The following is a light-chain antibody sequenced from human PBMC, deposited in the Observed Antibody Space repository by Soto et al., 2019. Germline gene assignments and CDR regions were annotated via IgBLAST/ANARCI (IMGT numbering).Light chain of an antibody. CDR3: SSYISSSNNVL. Sequence: QSALTQPASVSGSPGQSITISCTGTSSDIGGIYNYVSWYQQHPGKAPKVMIYEVSNRPSGVSNRFSGSKSGNTASLTISGLQAEDEADYYCSSYISSSNNVLFGGGTKLTVL. CDR2: EVS. CDR1: SSDIGGIYNY. V-gene: IGLV2-14*01. J-gene: IGLJ2*01.